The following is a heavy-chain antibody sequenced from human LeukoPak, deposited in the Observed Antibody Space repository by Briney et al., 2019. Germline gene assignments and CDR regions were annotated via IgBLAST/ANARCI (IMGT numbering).Heavy chain of an antibody. CDR2: ISGSGGST. CDR3: AKDLTYSSSSWFDY. J-gene: IGHJ4*02. Sequence: RAGGSLRLSRAASGFTFTTYAMSWVRQAPGKGLEWVSHISGSGGSTYFADSVKGRFTISRDNSKNTLYLQMNSLRAEDTAVYYCAKDLTYSSSSWFDYWGQGTLVTVSS. CDR1: GFTFTTYA. D-gene: IGHD6-6*01. V-gene: IGHV3-23*01.